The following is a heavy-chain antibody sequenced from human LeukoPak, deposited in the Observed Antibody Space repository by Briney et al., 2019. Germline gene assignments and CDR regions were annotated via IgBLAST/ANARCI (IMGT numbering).Heavy chain of an antibody. Sequence: GGSLRLSCAASGFTFSSYWMHWVRQAPGKGLVWVSRINSDGSSTSYADSVKGRFTISRDNAKNTLYLQMNSLRAEDTAVYYCARSPTGKYYDFWSGPGYYYMDVWGKGTTVTVSS. CDR1: GFTFSSYW. CDR3: ARSPTGKYYDFWSGPGYYYMDV. V-gene: IGHV3-74*01. J-gene: IGHJ6*03. D-gene: IGHD3-3*01. CDR2: INSDGSST.